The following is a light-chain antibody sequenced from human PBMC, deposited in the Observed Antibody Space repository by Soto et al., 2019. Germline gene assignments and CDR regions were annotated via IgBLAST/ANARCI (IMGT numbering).Light chain of an antibody. J-gene: IGKJ1*01. V-gene: IGKV1-5*01. Sequence: DIQMTQSPSTLSASVGDRVTITCRASQNINRWLAWYQHKPGKAPKVLIYDASSLESGVPSSFSGSGSGTKFTLTISSLQPNDFATYYCQHYNTYPWTFGQGTKVDIK. CDR2: DAS. CDR1: QNINRW. CDR3: QHYNTYPWT.